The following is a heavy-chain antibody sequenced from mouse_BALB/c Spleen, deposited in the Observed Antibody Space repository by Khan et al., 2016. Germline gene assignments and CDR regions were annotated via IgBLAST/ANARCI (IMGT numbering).Heavy chain of an antibody. V-gene: IGHV3-8*02. CDR1: GDSITSGY. CDR3: ARYDGSSDVRAMDY. Sequence: EVQLQESGPSLVKPSQTLSLTCSVTGDSITSGYWNWIRKFPGNKLEYMGYISYSGSTYYNPSLKSRISITRDTSKNQYYLQLNSVTTEDTATYYCARYDGSSDVRAMDYWGQGTSVTVSS. J-gene: IGHJ4*01. D-gene: IGHD1-1*01. CDR2: ISYSGST.